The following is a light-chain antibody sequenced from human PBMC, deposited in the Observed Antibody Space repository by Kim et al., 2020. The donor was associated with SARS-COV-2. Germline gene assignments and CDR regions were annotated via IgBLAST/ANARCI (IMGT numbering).Light chain of an antibody. Sequence: NFMLTQPHSVSESPGKTVTISCTGSSGSIASNYVQWYQQSPGSAPTTVIYEDNQRPSGVPDRFSGSIDSSSNSASLTISGLKTEDEADYYCQSYDSSNPWVFGGGTQLTVL. J-gene: IGLJ3*02. CDR1: SGSIASNY. CDR2: EDN. V-gene: IGLV6-57*02. CDR3: QSYDSSNPWV.